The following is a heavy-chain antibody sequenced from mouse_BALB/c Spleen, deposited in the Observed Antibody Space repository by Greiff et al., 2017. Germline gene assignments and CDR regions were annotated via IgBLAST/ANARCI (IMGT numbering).Heavy chain of an antibody. CDR3: ASWDVYYFDY. V-gene: IGHV14-1*02. J-gene: IGHJ2*01. CDR2: IDPENGNT. CDR1: GFNIKDYY. D-gene: IGHD4-1*01. Sequence: VQLQQSGAELVRPGALVKLSCKASGFNIKDYYMHWVKQRPEQGLEWIGWIDPENGNTIYDPKFQGKASITADTSSNTAYLQLSSLTSEDTAVYYCASWDVYYFDYWSQGTTLTVSS.